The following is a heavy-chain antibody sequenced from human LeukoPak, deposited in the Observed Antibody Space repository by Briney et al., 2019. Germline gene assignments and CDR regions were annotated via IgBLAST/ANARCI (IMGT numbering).Heavy chain of an antibody. D-gene: IGHD5-12*01. CDR3: ASGGPYSGYIY. V-gene: IGHV4-61*01. CDR2: VYYSGST. Sequence: RTSETLSLTCTVSGGSVSSGNYYWSWIRQPPGKGLEWIGYVYYSGSTNYNPSLTSRVAISVDTSKNQFSLKVSSVTAADTAVYYCASGGPYSGYIYWGQGTLVTVSS. CDR1: GGSVSSGNYY. J-gene: IGHJ4*02.